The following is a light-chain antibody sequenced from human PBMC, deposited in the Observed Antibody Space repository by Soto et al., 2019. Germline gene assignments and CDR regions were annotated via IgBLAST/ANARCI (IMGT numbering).Light chain of an antibody. CDR3: HQRSSWPQS. Sequence: EIVLTQSPGTLSLSAGERGILSFMASQSLSSSFLAWYQQKPGQAPRLLIYDASNRATGIPARFSGSGSETDFTLTISSLEPEDFAVYYCHQRSSWPQSFGQGTKVDIK. CDR2: DAS. CDR1: QSLSSSF. V-gene: IGKV3D-20*02. J-gene: IGKJ1*01.